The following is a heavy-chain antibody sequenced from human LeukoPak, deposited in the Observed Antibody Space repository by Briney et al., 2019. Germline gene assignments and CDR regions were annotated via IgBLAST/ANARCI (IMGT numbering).Heavy chain of an antibody. D-gene: IGHD6-6*01. CDR2: IKEDGSEK. Sequence: GGSLRLSCAASGFTFSYYWMYWVRQAPGKGLEWVANIKEDGSEKYYVDSVKGRFTISRDNAKNSLYLQMNSLRAEDTAVYYCARGEHSSFDYWGQGTLVTVSS. V-gene: IGHV3-7*01. J-gene: IGHJ4*02. CDR1: GFTFSYYW. CDR3: ARGEHSSFDY.